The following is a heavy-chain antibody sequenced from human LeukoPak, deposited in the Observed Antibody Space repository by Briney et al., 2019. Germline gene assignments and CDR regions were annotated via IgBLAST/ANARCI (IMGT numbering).Heavy chain of an antibody. CDR1: GFTFSSYG. CDR3: AKERITMVRGIREFDP. V-gene: IGHV3-30*02. J-gene: IGHJ5*02. CDR2: IRYDGSNK. Sequence: GGSLRLSCAASGFTFSSYGMHWVRQAPGKGLEWVAFIRYDGSNKYYADSVKGRFTISRDNSKNTLYLQMNSLRAEDTAVYYCAKERITMVRGIREFDPWGQGTLVTVSS. D-gene: IGHD3-10*01.